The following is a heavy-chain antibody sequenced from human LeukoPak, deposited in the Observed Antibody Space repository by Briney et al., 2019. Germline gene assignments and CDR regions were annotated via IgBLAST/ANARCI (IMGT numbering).Heavy chain of an antibody. D-gene: IGHD3-22*01. V-gene: IGHV4-59*08. CDR1: GGSISSYY. CDR2: IYYSGST. J-gene: IGHJ4*02. Sequence: SETLSLTCTVSGGSISSYYWSWIRQPPGKGLEWIGYIYYSGSTNYNPSLKSRVTISVDTSKNQFSLKLSSVTAPDTAVYYCARLDSSGYYHPHPDYWGQGTLVTVSS. CDR3: ARLDSSGYYHPHPDY.